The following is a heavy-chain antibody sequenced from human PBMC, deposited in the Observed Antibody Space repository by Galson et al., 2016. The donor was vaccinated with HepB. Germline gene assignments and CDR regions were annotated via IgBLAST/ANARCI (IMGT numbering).Heavy chain of an antibody. CDR1: GFTFSSYW. V-gene: IGHV3-74*01. J-gene: IGHJ4*02. CDR3: ARAGGAIRSYGY. Sequence: SLRLSCAVSGFTFSSYWMHWVRQAPGKGLVWVSRINSDGSSTSYADFVKGRFTISRDNAKNTLYLQMNSLRAEDTAVYYCARAGGAIRSYGYWGQGTLVTVAS. D-gene: IGHD3-10*01. CDR2: INSDGSST.